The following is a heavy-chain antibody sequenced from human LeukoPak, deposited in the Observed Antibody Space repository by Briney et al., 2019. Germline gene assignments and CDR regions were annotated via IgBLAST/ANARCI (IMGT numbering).Heavy chain of an antibody. D-gene: IGHD3-9*01. J-gene: IGHJ3*02. CDR3: ARANTYYDILTGYQWDAFGI. V-gene: IGHV5-51*01. CDR2: IYPGDSDT. Sequence: GESLKISCKGSGYSFTSYWIGWVRQMPGKGLEWMGIIYPGDSDTRYSPSFQGQVTISADKSISTAYLQWSSLKASDTAMYYCARANTYYDILTGYQWDAFGIWGQGTMVTVSS. CDR1: GYSFTSYW.